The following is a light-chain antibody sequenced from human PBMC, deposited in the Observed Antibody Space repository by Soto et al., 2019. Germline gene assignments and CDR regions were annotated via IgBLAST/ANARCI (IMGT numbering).Light chain of an antibody. CDR3: AAWDDSLNGFYV. J-gene: IGLJ1*01. Sequence: QPVLTQPPSASGTPGQRVTISCSGSSSNIGSNTVNWYQQLPGTAPKLLIYSNNQRPSGVPDRFSGSKSGTSASLAISGLQSEDVADYYCAAWDDSLNGFYVFGTGTKLTVL. CDR2: SNN. V-gene: IGLV1-44*01. CDR1: SSNIGSNT.